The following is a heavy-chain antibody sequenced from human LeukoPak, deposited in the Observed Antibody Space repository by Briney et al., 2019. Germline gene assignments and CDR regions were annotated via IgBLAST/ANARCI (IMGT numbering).Heavy chain of an antibody. CDR1: GFSFSSYG. D-gene: IGHD6-13*01. Sequence: GGSLRLACAASGFSFSSYGMHWVRQAPDKGLEWVAVIWYDGSNSYYADSVKGRFTISRDNSRNTLYLQMNSLRAEDTAVYYCTTVSGSSSSRWYIDYWGQGTLVTVSS. J-gene: IGHJ4*02. CDR3: TTVSGSSSSRWYIDY. V-gene: IGHV3-33*01. CDR2: IWYDGSNS.